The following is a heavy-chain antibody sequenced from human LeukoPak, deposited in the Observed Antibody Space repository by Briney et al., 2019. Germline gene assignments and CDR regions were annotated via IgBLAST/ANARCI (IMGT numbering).Heavy chain of an antibody. D-gene: IGHD3-10*01. CDR3: VRGEEGSTLSDY. Sequence: PGGSLRLSCAASGFIFSSYAMHWVRQAPGKGLEWVAVISYDGSNKYYADSVKGRFTISRDNSKNTLYLQMNSLRAEDTAVYYCVRGEEGSTLSDYWGQGTLVTVSS. J-gene: IGHJ4*02. CDR2: ISYDGSNK. V-gene: IGHV3-30-3*01. CDR1: GFIFSSYA.